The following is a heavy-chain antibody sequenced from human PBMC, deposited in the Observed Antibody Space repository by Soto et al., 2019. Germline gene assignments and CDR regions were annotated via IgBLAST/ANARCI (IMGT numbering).Heavy chain of an antibody. CDR2: IYHSGST. CDR3: ARVGEYVWGSYRYNYFDY. J-gene: IGHJ4*02. D-gene: IGHD3-16*02. V-gene: IGHV4-30-2*01. CDR1: GGSISSGGYS. Sequence: QLQLQESGSGLVKPSQTLSLTCAVSGGSISSGGYSWSWIRQPPGKGLEWIGYIYHSGSTYYNPSLKRRVTISVDRSKNQFSLKLSSVTAADTAVYYCARVGEYVWGSYRYNYFDYWGPGTLVTVSS.